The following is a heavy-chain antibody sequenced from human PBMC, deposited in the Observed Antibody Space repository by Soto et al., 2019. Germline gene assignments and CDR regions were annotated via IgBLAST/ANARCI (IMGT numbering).Heavy chain of an antibody. J-gene: IGHJ6*02. Sequence: EVQLLESGGGLVQPGGSLRLSCAASGLTFSSYAMSWGRQAPGKGLEWVSAISGRGCSTYYADSVKGRFTISRENSKNTLYLQMNSLRAEDKDVYYCAKAVNPDYDILTGYYYNYYYYGMDVWGQGTTVTVSS. CDR2: ISGRGCST. D-gene: IGHD3-9*01. CDR3: AKAVNPDYDILTGYYYNYYYYGMDV. V-gene: IGHV3-23*01. CDR1: GLTFSSYA.